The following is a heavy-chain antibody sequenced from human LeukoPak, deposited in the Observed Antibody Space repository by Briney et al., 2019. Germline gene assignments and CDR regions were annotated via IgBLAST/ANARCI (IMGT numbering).Heavy chain of an antibody. V-gene: IGHV4-34*01. Sequence: PSETLSLTCAVYGGSFSGYYWSWIRQPPGKGLEWIGEINHSGGTNYNPSLKSRVTISVDTSKNQFSLKLSSVTAADTAVYYCATNAAYYDILTGPSDAFDIWGQGTMVTVSS. CDR1: GGSFSGYY. CDR2: INHSGGT. D-gene: IGHD3-9*01. J-gene: IGHJ3*02. CDR3: ATNAAYYDILTGPSDAFDI.